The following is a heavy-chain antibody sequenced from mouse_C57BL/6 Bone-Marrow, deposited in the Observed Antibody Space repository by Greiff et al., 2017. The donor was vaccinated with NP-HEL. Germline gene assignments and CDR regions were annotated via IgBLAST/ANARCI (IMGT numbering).Heavy chain of an antibody. Sequence: EVMLVESGGDLVKPGGSLKLSCAASGFTFSSYGMSWVRQTPDKRLEWVATISSGGSYTYYPDSVKGRFTISRDNAKNTLYLQMSSLKSEDTAMYYCARPYGNYLLSWFAYWGQGTLVTVSA. J-gene: IGHJ3*01. CDR3: ARPYGNYLLSWFAY. D-gene: IGHD2-10*02. V-gene: IGHV5-6*01. CDR2: ISSGGSYT. CDR1: GFTFSSYG.